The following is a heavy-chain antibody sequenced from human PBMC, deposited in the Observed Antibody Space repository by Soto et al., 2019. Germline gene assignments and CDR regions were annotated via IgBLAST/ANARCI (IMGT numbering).Heavy chain of an antibody. J-gene: IGHJ6*02. CDR3: AREAVTSPHYYYYYGMDV. Sequence: GGSLRLSCAASGFTFSSYAMHWVRQAPGKGLEWVAVISYDGSNKYYADSVKGRFTISRDNSKNTLYLQMNSLRAEDTAVYYCAREAVTSPHYYYYYGMDVWGQGTTVTVSS. CDR1: GFTFSSYA. D-gene: IGHD4-4*01. CDR2: ISYDGSNK. V-gene: IGHV3-30-3*01.